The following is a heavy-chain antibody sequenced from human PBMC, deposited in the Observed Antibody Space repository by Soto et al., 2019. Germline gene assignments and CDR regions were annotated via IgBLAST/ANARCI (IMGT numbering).Heavy chain of an antibody. CDR2: IWYDGSNK. CDR3: ARDGSSVTTNYYYYYGMDV. Sequence: QVQLVESGGGVVQPGRSLRLSCAASGFTFSSYGMHWVRQAPGKGLEWVAVIWYDGSNKYYADSVKGRFTISRDNSKNTLYLQMNSLRAEDTAVYYCARDGSSVTTNYYYYYGMDVWGQGTTVTVSS. CDR1: GFTFSSYG. D-gene: IGHD4-17*01. J-gene: IGHJ6*02. V-gene: IGHV3-33*01.